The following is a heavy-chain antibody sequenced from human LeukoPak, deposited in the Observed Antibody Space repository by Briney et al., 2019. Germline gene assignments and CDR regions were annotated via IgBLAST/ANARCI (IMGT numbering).Heavy chain of an antibody. Sequence: SETLSLTCTVSGGSISSSSYYWGWIRQPPGKGLEWIGSIYYSGSTYYNPSLKSRVTISVDTSKNQFSLKLSSVTAADTAVYYCARVSGSYRLDYWGQGTLVTVSS. V-gene: IGHV4-39*07. CDR2: IYYSGST. D-gene: IGHD1-26*01. CDR3: ARVSGSYRLDY. CDR1: GGSISSSSYY. J-gene: IGHJ4*02.